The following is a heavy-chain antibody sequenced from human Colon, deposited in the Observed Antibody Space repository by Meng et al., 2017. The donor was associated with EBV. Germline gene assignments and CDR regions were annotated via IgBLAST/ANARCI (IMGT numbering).Heavy chain of an antibody. Sequence: QVPLQQWCAGRLKPSGTLSLTCAVSGGSFSGYYWSWIRQAPGKGLEWIGEINHSGSTKFNPSLESRVSISVDTSENQVSLKLTSVTAADTAVHYCARRTTVNLRSFDSWGQGTLVTVSS. V-gene: IGHV4-34*01. J-gene: IGHJ4*02. CDR2: INHSGST. CDR3: ARRTTVNLRSFDS. D-gene: IGHD4-17*01. CDR1: GGSFSGYY.